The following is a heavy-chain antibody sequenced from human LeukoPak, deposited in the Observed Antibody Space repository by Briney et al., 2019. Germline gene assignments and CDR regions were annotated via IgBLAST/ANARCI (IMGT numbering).Heavy chain of an antibody. CDR3: ARDLMTTGDAFDI. D-gene: IGHD4-17*01. CDR1: GGSISSSSYY. J-gene: IGHJ3*02. Sequence: SETLSLTCTVSGGSISSSSYYWGWLRQPPGKGLEWIGSIYYSGSTYYNPSLKSRVTISVDTSKNQFSLKLSSVTAADTAVYYCARDLMTTGDAFDIWGQGTMVTVS. CDR2: IYYSGST. V-gene: IGHV4-39*07.